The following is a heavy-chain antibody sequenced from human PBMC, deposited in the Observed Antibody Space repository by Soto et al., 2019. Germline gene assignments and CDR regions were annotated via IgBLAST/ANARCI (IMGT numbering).Heavy chain of an antibody. Sequence: QVQLQESGPGLLKPSETLSLTCTISGGSVSSYQWSWIRQPPGKGLEWIGLTSYSGNTVYNPSLKSRVAFSVDTSKNHFSLTLTSVTAADTAVYYCARDGVGPFGYWGQGTLVTVSS. V-gene: IGHV4-59*02. D-gene: IGHD1-26*01. CDR2: TSYSGNT. CDR1: GGSVSSYQ. CDR3: ARDGVGPFGY. J-gene: IGHJ4*02.